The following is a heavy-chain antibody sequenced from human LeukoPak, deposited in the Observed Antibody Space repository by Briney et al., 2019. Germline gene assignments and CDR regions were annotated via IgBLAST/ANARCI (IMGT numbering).Heavy chain of an antibody. CDR2: IYYSGST. CDR3: ARGTGGYNSPFDC. Sequence: PSETLSLTCAVSGDSISSSSYYWGWIRQPPGRGLECIGSIYYSGSTYYNPSLKSRVTISVDTSKNQFSLRLSSVTAADTAVYYCARGTGGYNSPFDCWGQGTLVTVSS. J-gene: IGHJ4*02. D-gene: IGHD5-24*01. CDR1: GDSISSSSYY. V-gene: IGHV4-39*01.